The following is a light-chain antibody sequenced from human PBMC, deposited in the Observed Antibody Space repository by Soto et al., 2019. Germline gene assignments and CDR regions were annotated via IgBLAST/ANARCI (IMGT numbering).Light chain of an antibody. CDR2: GNS. CDR1: SSNIGAGYD. Sequence: QSVLTQPPSVSGAPGQRVTISCTGSSSNIGAGYDVHWYQQLPGTAPKLLIYGNSNRPSGVPERFSGSKSGTSASLAITGVQAEDEADYYCQSYDSSLSAVVFGGGTKLTVL. V-gene: IGLV1-40*01. CDR3: QSYDSSLSAVV. J-gene: IGLJ2*01.